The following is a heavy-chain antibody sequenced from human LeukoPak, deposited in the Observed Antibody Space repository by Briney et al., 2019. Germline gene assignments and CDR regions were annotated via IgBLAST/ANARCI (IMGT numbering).Heavy chain of an antibody. Sequence: GGSLRLSCAASGFTFSSYGMHWVRQAPGKGLEWVAFIRYDGSNKYYADSVKGRFTISRDNSKNTLYLQMNSLRAEDTAVYYCARSGYSSSWYVRGWFDPWGQGTLVTVSS. J-gene: IGHJ5*02. CDR3: ARSGYSSSWYVRGWFDP. CDR2: IRYDGSNK. D-gene: IGHD6-13*01. CDR1: GFTFSSYG. V-gene: IGHV3-30*02.